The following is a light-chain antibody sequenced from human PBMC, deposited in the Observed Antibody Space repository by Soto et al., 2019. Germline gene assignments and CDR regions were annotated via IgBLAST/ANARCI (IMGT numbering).Light chain of an antibody. Sequence: QSALTQPRSVSGSPGQSVTISCTGTSSDVGGYNYVSWYQQHPGKAPKLMIYDVSKRPSGVPDRFSGSKSSNTASLTISGLQAEDEADYYCCSYGGSLYVFGSGTKLTVL. V-gene: IGLV2-11*01. CDR2: DVS. J-gene: IGLJ1*01. CDR1: SSDVGGYNY. CDR3: CSYGGSLYV.